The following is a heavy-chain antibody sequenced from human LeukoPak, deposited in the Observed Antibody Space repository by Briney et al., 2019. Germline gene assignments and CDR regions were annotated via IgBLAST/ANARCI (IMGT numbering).Heavy chain of an antibody. J-gene: IGHJ5*02. CDR3: ASGTAPLGWFDP. V-gene: IGHV1-69*05. Sequence: SVKVSCKASGGTFSSYAISWVRQAPGQGLEWMGGIIPIFGTANYARKFQGRVTITTDESTSTAYMELSCLRSEDTAVYYCASGTAPLGWFDPWGQGTLVTVSS. CDR2: IIPIFGTA. CDR1: GGTFSSYA.